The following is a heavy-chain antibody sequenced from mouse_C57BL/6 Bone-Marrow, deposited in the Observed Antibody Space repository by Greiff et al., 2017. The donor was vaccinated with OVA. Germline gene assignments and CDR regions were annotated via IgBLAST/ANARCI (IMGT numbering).Heavy chain of an antibody. CDR3: ARDEGYYFEY. CDR1: GYTFTDHY. J-gene: IGHJ2*01. D-gene: IGHD1-2*01. CDR2: IYPGSGNT. V-gene: IGHV1-76*01. Sequence: VQLQESGAEVVRPGASVKLSCKASGYTFTDHYINWVKQRPGQGLEWIARIYPGSGNTYYNEKFKGKATLTAEKSSNTAYMQLSSLTSEDSAVYFCARDEGYYFEYWGRGTALTVTA.